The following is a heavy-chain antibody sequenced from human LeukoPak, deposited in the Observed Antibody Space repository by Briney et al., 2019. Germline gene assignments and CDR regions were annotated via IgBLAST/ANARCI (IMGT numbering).Heavy chain of an antibody. CDR2: LFSSGTT. V-gene: IGHV4-61*02. D-gene: IGHD3-22*01. CDR1: GGSFSSGDYS. Sequence: SQTLSLTCTVSGGSFSSGDYSWNWIRQPAGQGLEWIGRLFSSGTTNYNPSLKSRVTISVDTSKNQFSLKLSSVTAADTAVYYCAGHLNYYDSSGYFDYWGQGTLVTVSS. CDR3: AGHLNYYDSSGYFDY. J-gene: IGHJ4*02.